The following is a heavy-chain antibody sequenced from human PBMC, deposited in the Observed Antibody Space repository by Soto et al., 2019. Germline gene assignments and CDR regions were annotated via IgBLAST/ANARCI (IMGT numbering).Heavy chain of an antibody. CDR1: GYTFTSYA. D-gene: IGHD2-2*01. V-gene: IGHV1-3*01. CDR2: INAGNGNT. CDR3: ARPLGVVVPAARGANAAFDI. Sequence: ASVKVSCKASGYTFTSYAMHWVRQAPGQRLEWMGWINAGNGNTKYSQKFQGRVTITRDTSASTAYMELSSLRSEDTAVYYCARPLGVVVPAARGANAAFDIWGQGTMVTVS. J-gene: IGHJ3*02.